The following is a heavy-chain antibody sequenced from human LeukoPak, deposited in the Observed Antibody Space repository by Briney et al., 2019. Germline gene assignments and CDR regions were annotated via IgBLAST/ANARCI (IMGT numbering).Heavy chain of an antibody. J-gene: IGHJ4*02. V-gene: IGHV1-2*06. D-gene: IGHD1-26*01. CDR3: ARDLASTPHWEFDF. CDR2: INPKSGGT. CDR1: GYTFSDYY. Sequence: ASVKVSCKASGYTFSDYYIQWVRQAPGQGLEWMGRINPKSGGTEDAQDFQGRVTLTRDTSISTAYMELNSLTSDDTAVYYCARDLASTPHWEFDFWGQGTPVTVSP.